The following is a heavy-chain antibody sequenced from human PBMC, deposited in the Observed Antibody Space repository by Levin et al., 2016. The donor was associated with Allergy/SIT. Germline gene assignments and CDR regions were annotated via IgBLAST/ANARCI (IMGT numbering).Heavy chain of an antibody. V-gene: IGHV1-69*02. J-gene: IGHJ6*02. Sequence: SVKVSCKASGYTFTSYTISWVRQAPGQGLEWMGRIIPILGIANYAQKFQGRVTITADKSTSTAYMELSSLRSEDTAVYYCASPKTRWLQLNYYYGMDVWGQGTTVTVSS. CDR3: ASPKTRWLQLNYYYGMDV. D-gene: IGHD5-24*01. CDR2: IIPILGIA. CDR1: GYTFTSYT.